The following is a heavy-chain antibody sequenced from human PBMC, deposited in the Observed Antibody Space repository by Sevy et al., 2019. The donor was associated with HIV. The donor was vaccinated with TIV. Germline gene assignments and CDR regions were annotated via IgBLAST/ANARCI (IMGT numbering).Heavy chain of an antibody. CDR1: GYTFTGYY. D-gene: IGHD1-26*01. J-gene: IGHJ1*01. CDR2: INPNSGGT. Sequence: ASVKVSCKASGYTFTGYYMHWVRQAPGQGLEWMGWINPNSGGTNYAQKFQGRVTMTRDTSISTAYMELSRLRSDDTAVYYCARDLVGATTRAEYFQHWGQGTLVIVSS. CDR3: ARDLVGATTRAEYFQH. V-gene: IGHV1-2*02.